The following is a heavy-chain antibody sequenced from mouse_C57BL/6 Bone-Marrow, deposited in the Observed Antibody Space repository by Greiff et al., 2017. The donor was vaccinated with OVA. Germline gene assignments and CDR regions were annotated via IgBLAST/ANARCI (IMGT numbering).Heavy chain of an antibody. Sequence: QVQLQQPGAELVKPGASVKMSCKASGYTFTSYWITWVKQRPGQGLEWIGDIYPGRGSTNYNEKFKSKATLTVDTSSSTAYMQLSSLTAEAAAVYYCARSLDGYYVDYWGQGTTLTVSS. D-gene: IGHD2-3*01. CDR2: IYPGRGST. CDR3: ARSLDGYYVDY. CDR1: GYTFTSYW. J-gene: IGHJ2*01. V-gene: IGHV1-55*01.